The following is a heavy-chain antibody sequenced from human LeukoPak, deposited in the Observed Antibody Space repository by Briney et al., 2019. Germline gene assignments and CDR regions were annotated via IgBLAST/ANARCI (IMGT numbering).Heavy chain of an antibody. Sequence: EASVKVSCKASGYTFTDYYMHWVRQAPGQGLEWMGWINPNSGGTNYAQKFQGRVTMTTDTSTSTAYMELRSLRSDDTAVYYCAREWGLALGEPLGDYWGQGTLVTVSS. CDR3: AREWGLALGEPLGDY. V-gene: IGHV1-2*02. CDR1: GYTFTDYY. CDR2: INPNSGGT. J-gene: IGHJ4*02. D-gene: IGHD1-14*01.